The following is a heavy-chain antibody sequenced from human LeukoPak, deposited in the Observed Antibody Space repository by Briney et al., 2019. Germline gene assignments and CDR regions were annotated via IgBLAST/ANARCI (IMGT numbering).Heavy chain of an antibody. CDR1: GFTFSNYA. D-gene: IGHD4/OR15-4a*01. V-gene: IGHV3-30*14. J-gene: IGHJ4*02. Sequence: GGSLRLSCAPSGFTFSNYAMHWVRQVPGKGLEWVAVISYAGSNEHYADSVKGRFTISRDNSKNTLYLQMNSLRAEDTAVYYCARRAGAYSHPYDYWGQGTLVTVSS. CDR2: ISYAGSNE. CDR3: ARRAGAYSHPYDY.